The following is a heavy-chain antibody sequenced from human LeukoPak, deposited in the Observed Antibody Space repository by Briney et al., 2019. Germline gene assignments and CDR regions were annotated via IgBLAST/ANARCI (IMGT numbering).Heavy chain of an antibody. CDR3: ARDPTTGYSSSWHPHFDY. V-gene: IGHV3-21*04. CDR1: GFTFSSFS. Sequence: GGSLRLSCAASGFTFSSFSMNWVRQAPGKGLEWVSSISVSSSSLYYADSVKGRFTISRDNAKNSLYLQMNSLRAEDTALYYCARDPTTGYSSSWHPHFDYWGQGTLVTVSS. J-gene: IGHJ4*02. CDR2: ISVSSSSL. D-gene: IGHD6-13*01.